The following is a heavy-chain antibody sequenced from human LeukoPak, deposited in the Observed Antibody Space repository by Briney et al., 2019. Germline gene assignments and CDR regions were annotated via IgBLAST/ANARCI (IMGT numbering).Heavy chain of an antibody. CDR2: INPNSGGT. Sequence: GASVKVSCKATGYTFTGYYMHWVRQAPGQGLEWMGWINPNSGGTNYAQKFQGRVTMTRDTSISTAYMELSRLRSDDTAVYYCARASNYYASGLRWGQGTLVTVSS. D-gene: IGHD3-10*01. V-gene: IGHV1-2*02. J-gene: IGHJ4*02. CDR1: GYTFTGYY. CDR3: ARASNYYASGLR.